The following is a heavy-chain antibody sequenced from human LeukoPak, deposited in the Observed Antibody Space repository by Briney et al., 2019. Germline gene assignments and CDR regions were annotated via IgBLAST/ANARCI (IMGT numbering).Heavy chain of an antibody. CDR3: AKRARNFYFDN. Sequence: TGGSLRLSCAASGFTFSSYAMTWFRQAPGKGLEWVSGINTIGGSTSYADSVKGRFTISRDNSKNILYLQMSSLRTEDTAVYYCAKRARNFYFDNWGQGTLVTVSS. CDR2: INTIGGST. CDR1: GFTFSSYA. J-gene: IGHJ4*02. V-gene: IGHV3-23*01.